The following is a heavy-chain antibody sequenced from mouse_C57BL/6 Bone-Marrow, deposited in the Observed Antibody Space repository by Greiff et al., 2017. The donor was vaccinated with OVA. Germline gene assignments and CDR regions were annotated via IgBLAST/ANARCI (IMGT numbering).Heavy chain of an antibody. CDR2: IYPRSGNT. D-gene: IGHD1-1*01. J-gene: IGHJ2*01. Sequence: QVQLQQSGAELARPGASVKLSCKASGYTFTSYGISWVKQRTGQGLEWIGEIYPRSGNTYYNEKFKGKATLTADKSSSTAYMELRSLTSEDSAVYVCARGYYGSSYDYFDYWGQGTTLTVSS. CDR3: ARGYYGSSYDYFDY. CDR1: GYTFTSYG. V-gene: IGHV1-81*01.